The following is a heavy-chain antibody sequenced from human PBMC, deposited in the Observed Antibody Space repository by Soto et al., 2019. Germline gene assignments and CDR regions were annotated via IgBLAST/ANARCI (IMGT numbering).Heavy chain of an antibody. CDR2: IWYDGSNK. D-gene: IGHD6-6*01. CDR3: AKEEYSQIFGY. V-gene: IGHV3-33*06. J-gene: IGHJ4*02. Sequence: GGSLRLSCAASGFTFSSYGMHWVRQAPGKGLEWVAVIWYDGSNKYYADSVKGRFTISRDNSKNTLHLQMNSLRAEDTAVYYCAKEEYSQIFGYWGQGALVTVSS. CDR1: GFTFSSYG.